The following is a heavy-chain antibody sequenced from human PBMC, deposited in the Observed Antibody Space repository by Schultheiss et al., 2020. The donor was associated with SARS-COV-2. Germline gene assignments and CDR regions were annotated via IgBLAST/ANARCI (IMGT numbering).Heavy chain of an antibody. V-gene: IGHV4-34*01. J-gene: IGHJ4*02. CDR2: INHSGST. CDR1: GGSFSGYY. Sequence: SETLSLTCAVYGGSFSGYYWSWIRQPPGKGLEWIGEINHSGSTNYNPSLKSRVTISVDTSKNQFSLKLSSVTAADTAVYYCAGRVGYFDYWGQGTLVTVSS. D-gene: IGHD1-26*01. CDR3: AGRVGYFDY.